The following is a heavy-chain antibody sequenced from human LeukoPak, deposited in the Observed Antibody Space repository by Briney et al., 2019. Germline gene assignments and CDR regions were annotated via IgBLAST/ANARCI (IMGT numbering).Heavy chain of an antibody. V-gene: IGHV3-23*01. D-gene: IGHD5-12*01. J-gene: IGHJ4*02. CDR3: AKGAGYCSSISCTGYSGYDFRLDD. Sequence: GGSLRLSCAASGFTFSSDAMSWVRQAPGKGLEWVSLITKSGDSTYYADSVKGRFTISRDNSKNTVYLQMNSLRAEDTAIYYCAKGAGYCSSISCTGYSGYDFRLDDWGQGTLVTVSS. CDR2: ITKSGDST. CDR1: GFTFSSDA.